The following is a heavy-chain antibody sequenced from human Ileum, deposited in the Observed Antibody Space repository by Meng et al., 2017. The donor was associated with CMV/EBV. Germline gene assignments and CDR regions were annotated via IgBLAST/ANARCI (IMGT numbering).Heavy chain of an antibody. CDR1: GVSSTKAAW. CDR2: IYAVGVT. CDR3: TRDAAARPLEY. Sequence: LTCAVSGVSSTKAAWWRWVRQPAGKGLEWVGAIYAVGVTNYNPPLKIRVTILVDSSKNQFSLKLTSATAADTAVYYCTRDAAARPLEYWGQGALVTVSS. J-gene: IGHJ4*02. D-gene: IGHD6-6*01. V-gene: IGHV4-4*02.